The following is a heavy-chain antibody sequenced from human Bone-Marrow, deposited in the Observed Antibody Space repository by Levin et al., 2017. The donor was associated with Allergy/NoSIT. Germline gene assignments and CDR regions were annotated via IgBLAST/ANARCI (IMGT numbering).Heavy chain of an antibody. CDR3: TGGYNFNY. J-gene: IGHJ4*02. CDR2: IYNDGGTT. D-gene: IGHD3-16*02. V-gene: IGHV3-53*01. CDR1: GFSVTSNY. Sequence: TGGSLRLSCSASGFSVTSNYMSWVRQAPGKGLEWVSIIYNDGGTTFYADSVKGRFTMSRDSSRNTLYLQINTLRAEDTAMYYCTGGYNFNYWGPGTLVTVSS.